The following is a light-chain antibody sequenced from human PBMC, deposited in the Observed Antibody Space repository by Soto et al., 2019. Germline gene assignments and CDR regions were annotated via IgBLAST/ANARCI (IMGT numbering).Light chain of an antibody. CDR3: MQSTQLPPT. J-gene: IGKJ5*01. V-gene: IGKV2D-29*02. CDR2: EVS. CDR1: QSLLHITGETF. Sequence: DVVMTQTPLSLSVAPGQPASISCKSSQSLLHITGETFLFWYLQKPGQSPQLLIYEVSTRVYGVPDRFSGSGSGTDFTLESSRVETDDVGIYYCMQSTQLPPTFGQGTRLGIE.